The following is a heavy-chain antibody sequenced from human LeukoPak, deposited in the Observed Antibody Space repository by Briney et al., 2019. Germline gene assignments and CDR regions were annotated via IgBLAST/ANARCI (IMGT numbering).Heavy chain of an antibody. D-gene: IGHD5-12*01. CDR3: ARDNSSSGYDPNFDY. CDR2: IYYSGST. V-gene: IGHV4-39*07. Sequence: SETLSLTCTVSGGSISSSSYYWGWIRQPPGKGLEWIGSIYYSGSTYYNPSLKSRVTISVDTSKNQFSLKLSSVTAADTAVYYCARDNSSSGYDPNFDYWGQGTLVTVSS. J-gene: IGHJ4*02. CDR1: GGSISSSSYY.